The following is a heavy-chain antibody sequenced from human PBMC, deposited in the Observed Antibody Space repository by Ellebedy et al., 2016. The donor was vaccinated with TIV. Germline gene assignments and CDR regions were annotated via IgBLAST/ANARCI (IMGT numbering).Heavy chain of an antibody. D-gene: IGHD3-10*01. CDR3: ARDPSSYYGSGTSAFDI. CDR2: IYHSGST. CDR1: GGSISNGGYS. V-gene: IGHV4-30-2*01. J-gene: IGHJ3*02. Sequence: SETLSLXCAVSGGSISNGGYSWSWIRQPPGKGLEWIGFIYHSGSTYYNPSLKSRGIISVDRSKNQFSLKLNSVTAADTAVYYCARDPSSYYGSGTSAFDIWGQGTMVTVSS.